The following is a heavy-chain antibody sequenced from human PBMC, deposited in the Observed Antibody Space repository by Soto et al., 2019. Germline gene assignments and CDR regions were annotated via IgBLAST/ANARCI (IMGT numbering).Heavy chain of an antibody. CDR1: GFTFTSSA. CDR2: IVVGSGNT. V-gene: IGHV1-58*01. D-gene: IGHD5-18*01. Sequence: SVKVSCKASGFTFTSSAVQWVRQARGQRLEWIGWIVVGSGNTNYAQKFQERVTITRDMSTSTAYMELSSLRSEDTAVYYCAADSTQLWPNGAYYYYGMDVWGQGTTVTVSS. CDR3: AADSTQLWPNGAYYYYGMDV. J-gene: IGHJ6*02.